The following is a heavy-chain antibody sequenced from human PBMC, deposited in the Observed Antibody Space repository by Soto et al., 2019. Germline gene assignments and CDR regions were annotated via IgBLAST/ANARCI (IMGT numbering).Heavy chain of an antibody. CDR3: AKDGAPLFGYWYFDL. CDR2: ISYDGSNK. V-gene: IGHV3-30*18. Sequence: ESGGGVVQPGRSLRLSCAASGFTFSSYGMHWVRQAPGKGLEWVAVISYDGSNKYYADSVKGRFTISRDNSKNTLYLQMNSLRAEDTAVYYCAKDGAPLFGYWYFDLWGRGTLVTVSS. D-gene: IGHD2-21*01. J-gene: IGHJ2*01. CDR1: GFTFSSYG.